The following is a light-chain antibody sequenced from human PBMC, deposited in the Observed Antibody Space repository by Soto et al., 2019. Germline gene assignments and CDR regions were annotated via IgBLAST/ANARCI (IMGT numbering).Light chain of an antibody. CDR1: NIGVRS. Sequence: SYELTQAPSVSVAPGQTASITCGANNIGVRSVHWHQKKPCQAPVLVVYDDDARPPGIPGRFSGSNSGNTATLTITRVEAGDEADYYCQVWDDSRDQQVFGGGTKLTVL. J-gene: IGLJ3*02. CDR3: QVWDDSRDQQV. V-gene: IGLV3-21*02. CDR2: DDD.